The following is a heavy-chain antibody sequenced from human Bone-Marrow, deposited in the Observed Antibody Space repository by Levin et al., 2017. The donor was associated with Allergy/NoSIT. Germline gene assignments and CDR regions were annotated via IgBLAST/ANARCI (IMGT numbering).Heavy chain of an antibody. Sequence: GGSLRLSCSGSGFNFGEHTINWIRQAPGKGLEWVGFIRNKGFGGTPEYAASVKGRFTISRDDSRNTAYLQMNDLKTEDTATYYCGRDPRAVPTISFYFDSWGRGTLVTVSS. V-gene: IGHV3-49*03. D-gene: IGHD2-2*01. J-gene: IGHJ4*02. CDR2: IRNKGFGGTP. CDR1: GFNFGEHT. CDR3: GRDPRAVPTISFYFDS.